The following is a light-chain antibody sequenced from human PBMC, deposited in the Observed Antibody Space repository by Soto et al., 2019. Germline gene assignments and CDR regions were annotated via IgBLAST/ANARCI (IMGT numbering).Light chain of an antibody. J-gene: IGKJ5*01. CDR1: QSVSYY. Sequence: LTLSPGTLSLSPGARAPLSCRASQSVSYYLAWYQQKPGQAPRLLIYDASSRATGVPDRFSGSGSGTDFTLTISRLEPEDFAVYYCQQYGSSPITFGQGTRLEIK. V-gene: IGKV3-20*01. CDR3: QQYGSSPIT. CDR2: DAS.